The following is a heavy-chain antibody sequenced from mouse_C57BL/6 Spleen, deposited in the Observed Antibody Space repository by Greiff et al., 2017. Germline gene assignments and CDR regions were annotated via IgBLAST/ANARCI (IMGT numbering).Heavy chain of an antibody. CDR2: ILPGSGST. J-gene: IGHJ1*03. Sequence: VQLQQSGAELMKPGASVKLSCKATGYTFTGYWIEWVKQRPGHGLEWIGEILPGSGSTNYNEKFKGKATFTADTSSNTAYMQLSSLTSEGSAIYYCAGWGLITRTVWYFDVWGTGTTVTVSS. D-gene: IGHD3-3*01. CDR1: GYTFTGYW. CDR3: AGWGLITRTVWYFDV. V-gene: IGHV1-9*01.